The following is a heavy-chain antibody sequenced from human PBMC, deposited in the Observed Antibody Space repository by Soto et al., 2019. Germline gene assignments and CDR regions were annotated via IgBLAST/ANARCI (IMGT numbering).Heavy chain of an antibody. Sequence: EVQLLESGGGLVQPGGSLRLSCAASGFTFANYAMSWVRQAPGKGLEWVSAISGTGGSSYYADSVKGRFTISRDSSKSTRYLQMNSLRAEDTAVYYCAREPSTTWLSLPWGQGTLVTVSS. J-gene: IGHJ5*02. CDR2: ISGTGGSS. D-gene: IGHD3-22*01. V-gene: IGHV3-23*01. CDR1: GFTFANYA. CDR3: AREPSTTWLSLP.